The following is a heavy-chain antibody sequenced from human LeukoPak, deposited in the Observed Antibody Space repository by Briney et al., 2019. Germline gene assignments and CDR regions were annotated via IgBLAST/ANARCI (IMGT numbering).Heavy chain of an antibody. CDR1: GYTFTSYG. CDR2: IIPMLGIA. CDR3: ARIQSPSGRDAFDI. V-gene: IGHV1-69*04. J-gene: IGHJ3*02. Sequence: SVKVSCKASGYTFTSYGISWVRQAPGQGLEWMGRIIPMLGIANYAQKFQGRVTITADKSTSTAYMELSSLRPEDTAVYYCARIQSPSGRDAFDIWGQGTMVTVSS.